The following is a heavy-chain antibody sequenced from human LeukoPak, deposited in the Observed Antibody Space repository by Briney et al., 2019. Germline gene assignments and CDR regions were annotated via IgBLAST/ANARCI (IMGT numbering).Heavy chain of an antibody. J-gene: IGHJ4*02. D-gene: IGHD6-19*01. Sequence: PGGSLRLSCAASGFTVSSNYMSWVRQAPGKGLEWVSVIYSGGSTYYADSVKGRFAISRDNSKNTLYLQMNSLRAEDTAVYCCAKTLYSGGWYYFDDWGLGTLVTVSS. CDR2: IYSGGST. V-gene: IGHV3-53*01. CDR3: AKTLYSGGWYYFDD. CDR1: GFTVSSNY.